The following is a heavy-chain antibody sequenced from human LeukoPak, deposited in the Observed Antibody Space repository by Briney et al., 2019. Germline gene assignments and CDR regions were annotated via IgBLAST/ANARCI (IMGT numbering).Heavy chain of an antibody. CDR1: GGFSSSYY. D-gene: IGHD4-11*01. J-gene: IGHJ5*02. V-gene: IGHV4-59*01. CDR2: IHYSGST. Sequence: PSETLSLTCTVSGGFSSSYYWSWIRQPAGKGLEWIGYIHYSGSTNYNPSLKSRVTISLGASKNQFSLKLSSMTAADTAVYYCARLSTNSMETRNWFDPWGQGTLVTVSS. CDR3: ARLSTNSMETRNWFDP.